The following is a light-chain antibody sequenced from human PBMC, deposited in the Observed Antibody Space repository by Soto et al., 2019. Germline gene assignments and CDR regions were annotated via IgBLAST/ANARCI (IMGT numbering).Light chain of an antibody. Sequence: EIVLTQSPGTLSLSPGERATLSCRTSQSLSGSYLAWYQQKPGQAPRLLIYGASSRATGIPDRFSGSGSGTDFTLTINRLEPEDFAVYYCQQYRSYTFGQGTKLEIK. V-gene: IGKV3-20*01. CDR3: QQYRSYT. CDR2: GAS. CDR1: QSLSGSY. J-gene: IGKJ2*01.